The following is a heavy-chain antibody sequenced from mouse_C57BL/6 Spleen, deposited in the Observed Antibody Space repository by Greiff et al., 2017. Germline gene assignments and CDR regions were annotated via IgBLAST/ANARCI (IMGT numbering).Heavy chain of an antibody. D-gene: IGHD3-3*01. CDR3: ARGTGDD. J-gene: IGHJ4*01. CDR2: INPSTGGT. Sequence: VQLQQSGPELVKPGASVKISCKASGYSFTGYYMNWVKQSPDKSLEWIGEINPSTGGTTYNQKFKAKATLTVDKSSSTAYMQLKSLTSEDSAVYYCARGTGDDWGQGTSVTVSS. V-gene: IGHV1-42*01. CDR1: GYSFTGYY.